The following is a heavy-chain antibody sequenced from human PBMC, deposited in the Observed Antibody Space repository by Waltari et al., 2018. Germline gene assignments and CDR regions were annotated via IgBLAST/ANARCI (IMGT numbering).Heavy chain of an antibody. V-gene: IGHV4-59*01. Sequence: QVQLQESGPGLVKPSETLSLTCTVSGGSISSYFWSWVRQPPGKGLEWIGYIYYNGNTNYNPSLKSRVTISVDTSKNQFSLKLRSVTAADTAVYYCARVTDYYDSSGYQKYFDYWGQGTLVTVS. J-gene: IGHJ4*02. CDR1: GGSISSYF. D-gene: IGHD3-22*01. CDR2: IYYNGNT. CDR3: ARVTDYYDSSGYQKYFDY.